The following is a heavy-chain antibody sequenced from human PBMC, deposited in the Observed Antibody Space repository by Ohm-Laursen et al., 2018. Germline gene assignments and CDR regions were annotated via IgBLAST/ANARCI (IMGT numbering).Heavy chain of an antibody. D-gene: IGHD5-12*01. Sequence: GSLRLSCAASGFTFSTYAMNWVRQAPGKGLEWVSSIRGDPRYIYYTDSLKGRFTISRDNAKNSLYLQLNSLRADDTAVYYCARDRTSGGYDYGDFDLWGQGTLVTVSS. CDR2: IRGDPRYI. CDR1: GFTFSTYA. J-gene: IGHJ4*02. V-gene: IGHV3-21*01. CDR3: ARDRTSGGYDYGDFDL.